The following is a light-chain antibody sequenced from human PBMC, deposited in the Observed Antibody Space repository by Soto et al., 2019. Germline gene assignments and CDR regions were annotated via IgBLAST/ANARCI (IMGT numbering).Light chain of an antibody. CDR1: SRDVGAYDY. CDR2: YVD. Sequence: QSVLTQPASVSGSPGQSITISCTGTSRDVGAYDYVSWYLQYPDKAPQLLIYYVDHRPSGVSSRFSGSKSGNTASLTISGLQAEDEGDYYCCSYADRSIYFFGTGTKVTVL. J-gene: IGLJ1*01. CDR3: CSYADRSIYF. V-gene: IGLV2-14*03.